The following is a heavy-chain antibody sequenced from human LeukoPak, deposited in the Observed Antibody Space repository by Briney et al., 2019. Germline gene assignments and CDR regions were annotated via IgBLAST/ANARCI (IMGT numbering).Heavy chain of an antibody. Sequence: QPGGSLRLSCAASGFTFSTSWMHWVRQAPGKGLVWVSRINDDGSTTTYADSVKGRFTISRDNAKGTLYLQVNSLRAEDTAVYFCARALGSPLDYWGQGTTVTVSS. J-gene: IGHJ4*03. D-gene: IGHD1-26*01. CDR1: GFTFSTSW. CDR3: ARALGSPLDY. CDR2: INDDGSTT. V-gene: IGHV3-74*03.